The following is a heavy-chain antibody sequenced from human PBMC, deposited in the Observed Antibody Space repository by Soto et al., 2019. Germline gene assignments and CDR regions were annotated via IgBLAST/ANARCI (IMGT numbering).Heavy chain of an antibody. CDR3: AREREVTGNFDY. CDR2: IYYSGST. Sequence: LPLTCTVSGGSISSYYWSWIRQPPGKGLEWIGYIYYSGSTNYNPSLKSRVTISVDTSKNQFSLKLSSVTAADTAVYYCAREREVTGNFDYWGQGTLVTVSS. CDR1: GGSISSYY. J-gene: IGHJ4*02. V-gene: IGHV4-59*01. D-gene: IGHD3-10*01.